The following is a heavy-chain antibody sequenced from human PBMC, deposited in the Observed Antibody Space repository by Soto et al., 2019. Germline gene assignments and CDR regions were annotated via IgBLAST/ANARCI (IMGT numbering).Heavy chain of an antibody. V-gene: IGHV1-3*01. CDR3: ARVGGVIAAPRGYYYMDV. CDR2: INAGNGNT. Sequence: VASVKVSCKASGYTFTSYAMHWVRQAPGQRLEWMGWINAGNGNTKYSQKFQGRVTITRDTSASTAYMELSSLSFEDTAVYYCARVGGVIAAPRGYYYMDVWGKGTTVTVSS. CDR1: GYTFTSYA. D-gene: IGHD6-6*01. J-gene: IGHJ6*03.